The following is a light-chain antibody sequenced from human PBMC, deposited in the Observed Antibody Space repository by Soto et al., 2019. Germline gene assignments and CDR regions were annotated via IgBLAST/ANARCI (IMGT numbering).Light chain of an antibody. CDR1: SYDIGAYTF. Sequence: QSALTQPASVSGSPGQSITISCTGTSYDIGAYTFVSWYQQHPGKAPKLMIFEVSNRPSGVSSRFSASKSGNTASLTISGLQAEDEADYYCSSYTGGATYVFGTGTKLTVL. J-gene: IGLJ1*01. CDR3: SSYTGGATYV. V-gene: IGLV2-14*01. CDR2: EVS.